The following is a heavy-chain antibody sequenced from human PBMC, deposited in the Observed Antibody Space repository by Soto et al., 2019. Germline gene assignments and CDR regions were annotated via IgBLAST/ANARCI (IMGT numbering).Heavy chain of an antibody. J-gene: IGHJ6*02. V-gene: IGHV3-30*18. CDR2: ISYDGSNR. Sequence: GGSLRLSCAASGFTFSSYGMHWVRQAPGKGLEWVAVISYDGSNRYYADSVKGRFTISRDNSKNTLYLQMNSLRAEDTAVYYCAKAKSGTTVYYYGMDVWGQGTTVTVSS. CDR3: AKAKSGTTVYYYGMDV. CDR1: GFTFSSYG. D-gene: IGHD1-7*01.